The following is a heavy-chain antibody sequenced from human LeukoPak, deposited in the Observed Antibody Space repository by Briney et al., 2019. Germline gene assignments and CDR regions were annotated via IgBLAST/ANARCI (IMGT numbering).Heavy chain of an antibody. J-gene: IGHJ4*02. V-gene: IGHV1-46*01. CDR2: INPSGGST. Sequence: ASVKVSCKASGYTFTSYYMHWVRQAPGQGLEWMGIINPSGGSTSYAQKFQGRVTMTRDTSTSTVYMELSSLRSEDTAVYYCARDRKAIFGVATLDYWGQGTLVTVSS. CDR3: ARDRKAIFGVATLDY. CDR1: GYTFTSYY. D-gene: IGHD3-3*01.